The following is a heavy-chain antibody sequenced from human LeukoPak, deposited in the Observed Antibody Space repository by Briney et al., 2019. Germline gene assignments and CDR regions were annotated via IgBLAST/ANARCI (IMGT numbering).Heavy chain of an antibody. Sequence: GESLKISCKGSGYSFTSYWIGWVRQMPGKGLEWMGIIYLGDPETRYSPSFQGQVTISADKSISTAYLQWSSLKASDTAMYYCARHYDFWSGYFNYFDYWGQGTLVTVSS. CDR3: ARHYDFWSGYFNYFDY. V-gene: IGHV5-51*01. D-gene: IGHD3-3*01. J-gene: IGHJ4*02. CDR2: IYLGDPET. CDR1: GYSFTSYW.